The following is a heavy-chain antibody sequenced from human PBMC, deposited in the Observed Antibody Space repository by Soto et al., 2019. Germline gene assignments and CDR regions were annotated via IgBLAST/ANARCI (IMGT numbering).Heavy chain of an antibody. CDR3: LTINSYGPPGSGYYYGMDV. J-gene: IGHJ6*02. D-gene: IGHD5-18*01. V-gene: IGHV3-53*04. CDR2: IYSGGST. Sequence: GGSLRLSCSASGFTVSSNYMSWVRQAPGKGLEWVSVIYSGGSTYYADSVKGRFTISRHNSKNTLYLQMNSLRAEDTAVYYCLTINSYGPPGSGYYYGMDVWGQGTTVTVSS. CDR1: GFTVSSNY.